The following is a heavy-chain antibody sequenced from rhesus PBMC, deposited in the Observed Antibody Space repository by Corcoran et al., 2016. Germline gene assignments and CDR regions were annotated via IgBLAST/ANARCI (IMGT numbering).Heavy chain of an antibody. Sequence: EVQLVQSGAEVKNPWASGKLSCTASGYPFTDDYLHWVRPAPGQGLEWMGRFDPEEGEALHAQKFQDRVTITAYTSTDTAYMELSSLRSEDTAVYYCATGKGGVSLWGQGVLVTVSS. D-gene: IGHD2-39*02. V-gene: IGHV1-111*02. J-gene: IGHJ4*01. CDR3: ATGKGGVSL. CDR2: FDPEEGEA. CDR1: GYPFTDDY.